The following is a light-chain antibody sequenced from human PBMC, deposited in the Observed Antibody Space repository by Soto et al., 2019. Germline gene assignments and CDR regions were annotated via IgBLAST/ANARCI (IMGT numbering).Light chain of an antibody. CDR2: EVN. CDR1: SSDVGGYNF. CDR3: SSWTSSTTQV. V-gene: IGLV2-14*01. Sequence: QSVLTQPASVSGSPGQSITIYCTGTSSDVGGYNFVSWYQQHPGKAPKLMIFEVNNRPSGVSNRFSGSKSGNTASLTISVLQAEDEADYYCSSWTSSTTQVLGGGTKLTVL. J-gene: IGLJ2*01.